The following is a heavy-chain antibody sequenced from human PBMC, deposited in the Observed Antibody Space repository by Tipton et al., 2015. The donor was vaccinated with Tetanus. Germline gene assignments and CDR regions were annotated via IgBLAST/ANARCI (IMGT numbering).Heavy chain of an antibody. D-gene: IGHD6-19*01. Sequence: TLSLTCTVSGGSISSSSYYWGWIRQPPGKGLEWIGSIYYSGSTYYNPSLKSRVTISVDTSKNQFSLKLSSVTAADTAVYYCARDNIAVAGTPGGYYYYGMDVWGQGTTVTVSS. CDR3: ARDNIAVAGTPGGYYYYGMDV. J-gene: IGHJ6*02. CDR1: GGSISSSSYY. V-gene: IGHV4-39*07. CDR2: IYYSGST.